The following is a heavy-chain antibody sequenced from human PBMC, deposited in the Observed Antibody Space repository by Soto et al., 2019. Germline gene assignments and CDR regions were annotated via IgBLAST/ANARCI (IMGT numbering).Heavy chain of an antibody. CDR1: GFSVSSNY. V-gene: IGHV3-53*01. Sequence: EVHLVESGGGLIQPGGSLTLSCAASGFSVSSNYMSWVRQTAGKGLEWVSALYSGGTTYYRDSVKGRFTISSDTSKNTLYLQMNNLGVEDTAVYFCARATTRTTIFDSWGQGTLVTVSS. D-gene: IGHD1-7*01. CDR2: LYSGGTT. J-gene: IGHJ4*02. CDR3: ARATTRTTIFDS.